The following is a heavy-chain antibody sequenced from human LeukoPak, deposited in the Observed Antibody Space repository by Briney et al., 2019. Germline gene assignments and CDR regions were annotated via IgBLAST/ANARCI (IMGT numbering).Heavy chain of an antibody. Sequence: VASVKVSCKASGYTFTSYAMNWVRQAPGQGLEWMGWISAYNGNTNYAQKLQGRVTMTTDTSTSTAYMELRSLRSDDTAVYYCARASDYGDYEWGQGTLVTVSS. CDR2: ISAYNGNT. CDR3: ARASDYGDYE. J-gene: IGHJ4*02. CDR1: GYTFTSYA. D-gene: IGHD4-17*01. V-gene: IGHV1-18*01.